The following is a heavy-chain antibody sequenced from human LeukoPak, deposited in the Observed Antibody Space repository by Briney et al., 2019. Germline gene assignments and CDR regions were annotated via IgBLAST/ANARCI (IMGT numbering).Heavy chain of an antibody. CDR3: ARQQIYVDTAMIDYFDY. CDR1: GGSFSGYY. D-gene: IGHD5-18*01. Sequence: SETLSLTCAVYGGSFSGYYWSWIRQPPGKGLEWIGNMYYSGITNYNPSLKSRVTILVDTSKNPFSLHLSSATAADTAVYYCARQQIYVDTAMIDYFDYWGQGILVTVSS. CDR2: MYYSGIT. V-gene: IGHV4-34*11. J-gene: IGHJ4*02.